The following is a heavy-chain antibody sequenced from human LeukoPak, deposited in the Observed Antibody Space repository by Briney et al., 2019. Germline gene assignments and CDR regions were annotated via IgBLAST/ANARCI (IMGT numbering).Heavy chain of an antibody. J-gene: IGHJ4*02. CDR2: INHSGST. CDR1: GGSISSTSYY. CDR3: ARSGYGGKTPLGY. D-gene: IGHD4-23*01. V-gene: IGHV4-39*07. Sequence: PSETLSLTCTVSGGSISSTSYYWGWIRQPPGKGLEWIGEINHSGSTNYNPSLKSRVTISVDTSKNQFSLKLSSVTAADTAVYYCARSGYGGKTPLGYWGQGTLVTVSS.